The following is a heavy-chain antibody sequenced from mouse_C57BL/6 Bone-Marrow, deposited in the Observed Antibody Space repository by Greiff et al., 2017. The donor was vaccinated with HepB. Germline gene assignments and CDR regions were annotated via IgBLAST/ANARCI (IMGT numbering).Heavy chain of an antibody. D-gene: IGHD1-1*01. CDR1: GYTFTSYW. Sequence: VQLQQSGTVLARPGASVKMSCKTSGYTFTSYWMHWVKQRPGRGLEWIGAIYPGNSDTSYNQKFKGKAKLTAVTSASTAYMELSSLTNEDSAVYYCTREGITTVVAPYYAMDYWGQGTSVTVSS. CDR2: IYPGNSDT. CDR3: TREGITTVVAPYYAMDY. J-gene: IGHJ4*01. V-gene: IGHV1-5*01.